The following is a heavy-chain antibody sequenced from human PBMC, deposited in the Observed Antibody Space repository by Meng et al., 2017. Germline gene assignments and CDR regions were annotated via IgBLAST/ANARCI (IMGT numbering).Heavy chain of an antibody. J-gene: IGHJ4*02. Sequence: HVPSQQGGAGLLKPSENLSLACAVYGGSFSGYYWSWFRQPPGKGLEWIGEINHSGSTNYNPSLKSRVTISVDTSKNQFSLKLSSVTAADTAVYYCARDTVEAYCGGDCCPLGYWGQGTLVTVSS. CDR2: INHSGST. CDR1: GGSFSGYY. V-gene: IGHV4-34*01. CDR3: ARDTVEAYCGGDCCPLGY. D-gene: IGHD2-21*02.